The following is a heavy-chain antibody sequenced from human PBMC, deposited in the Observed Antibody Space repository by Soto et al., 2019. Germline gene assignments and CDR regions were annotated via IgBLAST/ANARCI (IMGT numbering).Heavy chain of an antibody. CDR2: LSYDGREN. CDR3: AKYRDGDYDPMDV. J-gene: IGHJ6*03. V-gene: IGHV3-30*18. Sequence: QVQLVESGGGVVQPGRSLRLSCAASGFTFSNFGMHWVRQAPGKGLEWVAFLSYDGRENSYADSMQGRFTISRDNSKNTLYLQMSSLRADDTAVYYCAKYRDGDYDPMDVWGKGTTVTVSS. CDR1: GFTFSNFG. D-gene: IGHD4-17*01.